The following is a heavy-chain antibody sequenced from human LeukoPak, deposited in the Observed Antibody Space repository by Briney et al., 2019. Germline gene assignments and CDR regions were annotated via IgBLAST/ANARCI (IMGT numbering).Heavy chain of an antibody. J-gene: IGHJ5*02. CDR2: IYSGDNT. CDR3: ASLIAAADLNWFDP. CDR1: GFTVSRNY. V-gene: IGHV3-53*01. Sequence: PGGSLRLSCAASGFTVSRNYMSWVRQAPGKGLEWVSVIYSGDNTYYADSVKGRFTISRDNSKNTLYLQMNSLRAEDTAVYYCASLIAAADLNWFDPWGQGTLVTVSS. D-gene: IGHD6-13*01.